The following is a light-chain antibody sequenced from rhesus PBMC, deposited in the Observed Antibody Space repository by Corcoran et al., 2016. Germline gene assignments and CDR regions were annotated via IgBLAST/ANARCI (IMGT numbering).Light chain of an antibody. CDR1: QSVGSN. CDR3: QQYNNWNT. J-gene: IGKJ3*01. Sequence: ETVVTQSPATLSLSPGERATLSCRASQSVGSNFAWYQQTPGQAPKLLIYDASSRATGIPDRFIGSGSGTEFTLTISSLEPEDVGVYYCQQYNNWNTFGPGTKLDIK. CDR2: DAS. V-gene: IGKV3-42*02.